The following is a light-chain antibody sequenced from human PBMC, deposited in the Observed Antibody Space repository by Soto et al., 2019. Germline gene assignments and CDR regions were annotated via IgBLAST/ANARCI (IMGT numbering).Light chain of an antibody. Sequence: DIQMTQSPSSLSASVGDRVTITCRASQSISSYLNWYQQKPGKAPKLLIYAASSLQSGVPSRFSGSGSGTDFALTISSLQPEDFATYYCQQSYSTRGASFGQGTKVDIK. J-gene: IGKJ1*01. V-gene: IGKV1-39*01. CDR3: QQSYSTRGAS. CDR2: AAS. CDR1: QSISSY.